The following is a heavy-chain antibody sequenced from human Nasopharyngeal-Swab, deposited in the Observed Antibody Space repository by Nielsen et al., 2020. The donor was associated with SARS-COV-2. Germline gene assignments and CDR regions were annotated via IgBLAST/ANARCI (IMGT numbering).Heavy chain of an antibody. V-gene: IGHV3-30*03. CDR2: ISYDGSNK. CDR3: AREMMATMLPFDY. CDR1: GFTFSSYG. Sequence: GESLKISCAASGFTFSSYGMHWVRQAPGKGLEWVAVISYDGSNKYYADSVKGRFTISRDNSKNTLYLQMNSLRAEDTAVYYCAREMMATMLPFDYWGQGTLVTVSS. J-gene: IGHJ4*02. D-gene: IGHD5-24*01.